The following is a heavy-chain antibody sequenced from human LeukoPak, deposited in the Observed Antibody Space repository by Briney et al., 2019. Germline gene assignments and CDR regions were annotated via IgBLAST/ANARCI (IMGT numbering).Heavy chain of an antibody. Sequence: GGSLRLTCAASGFTFSNYWMTWVRQAPGKGLEWVANIKPDGSVGYYVDSVRGRFIISRDNAGNSLYLQMNSLRVEDTAVYYCTQNLVAAAGDHWGQGTLLIVSS. J-gene: IGHJ4*02. D-gene: IGHD6-13*01. CDR1: GFTFSNYW. V-gene: IGHV3-7*01. CDR2: IKPDGSVG. CDR3: TQNLVAAAGDH.